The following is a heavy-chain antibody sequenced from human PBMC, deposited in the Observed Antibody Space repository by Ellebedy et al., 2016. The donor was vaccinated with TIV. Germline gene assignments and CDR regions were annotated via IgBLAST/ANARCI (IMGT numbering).Heavy chain of an antibody. D-gene: IGHD3-16*01. CDR3: TRDAVSD. CDR2: VDGDGTTT. CDR1: GFAFNTYW. V-gene: IGHV3-74*01. J-gene: IGHJ4*02. Sequence: GESLKISXVASGFAFNTYWIHWVRQARGKGLEWVSRVDGDGTTTTFLDSVEGRFTLSRDNAKNSLSLQMNSLSAEDTAVYYCTRDAVSDWGQGTLVTVSS.